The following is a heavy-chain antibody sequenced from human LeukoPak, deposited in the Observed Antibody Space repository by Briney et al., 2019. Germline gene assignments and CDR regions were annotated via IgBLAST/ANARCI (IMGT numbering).Heavy chain of an antibody. D-gene: IGHD6-13*01. Sequence: PGGSLRLSCTVSGFTVSSNSMSWVRQAPGKGLEWVSFIYSDNTHYSDSVKGRFTISRDNSKNTLYLQMNSLRAEDTAVYYCAKDRTAAGTWFDAFDIWGQGTMVTVSS. J-gene: IGHJ3*02. CDR3: AKDRTAAGTWFDAFDI. CDR2: IYSDNT. CDR1: GFTVSSNS. V-gene: IGHV3-53*01.